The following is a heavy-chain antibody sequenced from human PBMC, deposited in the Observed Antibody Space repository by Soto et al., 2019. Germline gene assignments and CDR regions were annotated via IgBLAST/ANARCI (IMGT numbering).Heavy chain of an antibody. CDR3: ARGGYSSTWSNLLDRSGLDI. J-gene: IGHJ6*02. Sequence: SVKVSCKTSGGTFSSYAINWVRQAPGQGLEWMGGIVPLFRTTNYAQKFQGRVTITADTSTYTVYMELSELRSGDTAVYYCARGGYSSTWSNLLDRSGLDIWGQGTTVTVSS. CDR1: GGTFSSYA. D-gene: IGHD6-13*01. V-gene: IGHV1-69*06. CDR2: IVPLFRTT.